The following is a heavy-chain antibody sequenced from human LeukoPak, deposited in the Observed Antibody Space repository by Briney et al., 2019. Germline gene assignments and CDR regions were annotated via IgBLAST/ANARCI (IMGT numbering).Heavy chain of an antibody. CDR3: ARHKFSFDY. CDR2: IYSGGAT. Sequence: SETLSLTCTVSGDSIRSSTYYWGWIRQPPGKGLEWIGSIYSGGATYYNASLNNRVTISVDTSRNQFSLKLSSVTAADTAMFYCARHKFSFDYWGRGTLVTVSS. V-gene: IGHV4-39*01. CDR1: GDSIRSSTYY. J-gene: IGHJ4*02.